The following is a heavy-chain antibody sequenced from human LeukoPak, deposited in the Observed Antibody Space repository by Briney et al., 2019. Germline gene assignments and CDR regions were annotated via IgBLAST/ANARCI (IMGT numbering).Heavy chain of an antibody. Sequence: SGKVSCKASGYSFTNFDINWVRQATGQGLEWMGWMNPNSGNKGYAQKFQGRVTMTMNTSITTAYMELSSLRSEDTAVYYCARGPQWRGDYYYMDVWGRGTTVTVSS. J-gene: IGHJ6*03. CDR1: GYSFTNFD. V-gene: IGHV1-8*01. CDR2: MNPNSGNK. CDR3: ARGPQWRGDYYYMDV. D-gene: IGHD6-19*01.